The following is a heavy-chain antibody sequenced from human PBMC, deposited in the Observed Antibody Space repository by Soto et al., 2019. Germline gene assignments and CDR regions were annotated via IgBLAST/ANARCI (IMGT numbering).Heavy chain of an antibody. J-gene: IGHJ3*02. V-gene: IGHV5-51*01. CDR2: VEAGDSDT. CDR3: ASQRSYYYDSSTIDDAFDI. CDR1: GYRFIRYW. Sequence: GQPKKVSCKGSGYRFIRYWWGWVRQRTGEGLEWMGFVEAGDSDTRYSPSLQGQVTISADKSLSIAYLQWSSLKASDTAMYYCASQRSYYYDSSTIDDAFDIWGQGTMVTVAS. D-gene: IGHD3-22*01.